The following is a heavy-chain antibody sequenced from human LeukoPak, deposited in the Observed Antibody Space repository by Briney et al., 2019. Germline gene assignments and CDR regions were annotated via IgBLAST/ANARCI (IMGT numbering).Heavy chain of an antibody. V-gene: IGHV1-2*02. J-gene: IGHJ4*02. D-gene: IGHD3-22*01. Sequence: ASVEVSCKASGYTFTGYYMHWVRQAPGQGLEWMGWINPNSGGTNYAQKFQGRVTMTRDTSISTAYMELSRLRSDDTAVYYCARDYYDSSGYYYWGQGTLVTVSS. CDR3: ARDYYDSSGYYY. CDR2: INPNSGGT. CDR1: GYTFTGYY.